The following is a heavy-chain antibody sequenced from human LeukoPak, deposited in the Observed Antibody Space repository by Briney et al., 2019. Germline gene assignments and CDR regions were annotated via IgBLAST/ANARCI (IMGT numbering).Heavy chain of an antibody. J-gene: IGHJ3*01. Sequence: GGSLRLSCAASGIRVSNDYMSWVRQAPGKGLGWVSAIYADGYTRDAASVKGRFSISRHNSKNTVYLQMDNLRPEDTAVYYCARDRRGEKDFDVWGPGTMVTVSS. CDR1: GIRVSNDY. CDR2: IYADGYT. CDR3: ARDRRGEKDFDV. V-gene: IGHV3-53*04.